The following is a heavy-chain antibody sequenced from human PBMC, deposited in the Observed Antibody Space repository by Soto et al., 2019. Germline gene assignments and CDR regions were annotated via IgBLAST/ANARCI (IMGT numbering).Heavy chain of an antibody. CDR3: ARYDAESGSNKLDP. CDR1: GGSVSSRGHF. Sequence: QVQLQESGPGVVKPSDTLSVTCTVSGGSVSSRGHFWSWIRQPPGGGLQWIGYIYYTGNTNYSPSLKSRATLSVDISRNQFSLRLTSVTAADTAIYYCARYDAESGSNKLDPWGQGTLVTVSS. J-gene: IGHJ5*02. D-gene: IGHD5-12*01. CDR2: IYYTGNT. V-gene: IGHV4-61*08.